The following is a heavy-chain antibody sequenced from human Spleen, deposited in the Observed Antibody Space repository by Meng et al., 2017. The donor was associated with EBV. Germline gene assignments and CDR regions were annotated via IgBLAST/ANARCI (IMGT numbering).Heavy chain of an antibody. J-gene: IGHJ4*02. CDR1: GGSIRSSNW. CDR3: ASGGGVDALGDY. CDR2: IYHSGST. D-gene: IGHD3-16*01. V-gene: IGHV4-4*03. Sequence: QVQLHDSGPGLVKPPGTLSLTCAVSGGSIRSSNWWSWVRQPPGKGLEWIGEIYHSGSTNYNPSLKSRVTISVDKSKNQFSLKLRSVTAADTAVYYCASGGGVDALGDYWGQGTLVTVSS.